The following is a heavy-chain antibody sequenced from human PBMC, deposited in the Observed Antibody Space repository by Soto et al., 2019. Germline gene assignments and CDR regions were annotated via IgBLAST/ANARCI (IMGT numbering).Heavy chain of an antibody. CDR1: GFTFSNAW. CDR2: IKSKTDGGTT. Sequence: GGSLRLSCAASGFTFSNAWMSWVRQAPGKGLEWVGRIKSKTDGGTTDYAAPVKGRFTISRDDSKNTLYLQMNSLKTEDTAVYYCTTDYPRLFYYYYYMDVWGKGTTVTVSS. D-gene: IGHD3-16*01. J-gene: IGHJ6*03. V-gene: IGHV3-15*01. CDR3: TTDYPRLFYYYYYMDV.